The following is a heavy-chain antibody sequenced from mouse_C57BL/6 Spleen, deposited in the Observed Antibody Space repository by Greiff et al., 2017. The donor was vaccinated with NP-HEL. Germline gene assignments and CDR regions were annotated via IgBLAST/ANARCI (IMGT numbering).Heavy chain of an antibody. Sequence: EVTVEESVGGFFQPGGSMKLSCVASVFTFSNYWMNWFRQSPETGLEWVAQIRLKSDNYATHYAESVKGRFTISRDDSKSSVYLQMNNLRAEDTGIYYCTWGTMDYWGQGTSVTVSS. CDR3: TWGTMDY. D-gene: IGHD3-3*01. CDR2: IRLKSDNYAT. J-gene: IGHJ4*01. CDR1: VFTFSNYW. V-gene: IGHV6-3*01.